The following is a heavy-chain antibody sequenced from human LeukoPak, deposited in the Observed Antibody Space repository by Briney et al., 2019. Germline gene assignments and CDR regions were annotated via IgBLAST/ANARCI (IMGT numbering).Heavy chain of an antibody. Sequence: GASVKVSCKASGYTFTSYGISWARQAPGQGLEWMGWISAYNGNTNYAQKLQGRVTMTTDTSTSTAYMELRSLRSDDTAVYYCARAFPRYCSSTSCYAYYYGMDVWGKGTTVTVSS. CDR2: ISAYNGNT. J-gene: IGHJ6*04. V-gene: IGHV1-18*04. CDR1: GYTFTSYG. CDR3: ARAFPRYCSSTSCYAYYYGMDV. D-gene: IGHD2-2*01.